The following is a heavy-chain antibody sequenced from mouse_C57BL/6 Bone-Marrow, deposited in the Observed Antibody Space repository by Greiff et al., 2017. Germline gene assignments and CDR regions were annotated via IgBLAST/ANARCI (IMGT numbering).Heavy chain of an antibody. V-gene: IGHV1-85*01. J-gene: IGHJ1*03. Sequence: VQLQQSGPELVKPGASVKLSCKASGYTFTSYDINWVKQRPGQGLEWIGWIYPRDGSTKYNEKFKGKATLTVDTSSSTAYMELYSLTSEDSAVYFCARDYGSSYWYFDVWGTGTTVTVSS. D-gene: IGHD1-1*01. CDR1: GYTFTSYD. CDR2: IYPRDGST. CDR3: ARDYGSSYWYFDV.